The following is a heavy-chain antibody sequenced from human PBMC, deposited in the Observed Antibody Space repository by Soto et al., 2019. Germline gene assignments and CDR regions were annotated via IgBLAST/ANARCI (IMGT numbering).Heavy chain of an antibody. J-gene: IGHJ6*02. CDR3: ARGASGGSCYGMDV. CDR1: GGSFDDYY. D-gene: IGHD2-15*01. CDR2: INHSGST. Sequence: SETPSLTCAVYGGSFDDYYWSWVRQPPGKGLEWIGEINHSGSTNYNPSLKSRVTISVDTSKNQFSLKLSSVTAADTAVYYCARGASGGSCYGMDVWGQGTTVT. V-gene: IGHV4-34*01.